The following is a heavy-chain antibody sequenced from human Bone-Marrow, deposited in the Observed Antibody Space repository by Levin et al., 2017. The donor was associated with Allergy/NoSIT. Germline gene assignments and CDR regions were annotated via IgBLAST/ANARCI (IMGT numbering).Heavy chain of an antibody. CDR1: GFSLSTNGMG. V-gene: IGHV2-5*02. CDR3: AHLLFNGGYETNFDY. J-gene: IGHJ4*02. D-gene: IGHD5-12*01. Sequence: ESGPTLVKPTQTLTLTCTFSGFSLSTNGMGVGWIRQPPGKALEWLALIYWDDEKRYSPSLKTRLTVIKDTSKNQVVLTMTNMDPVDTATYYCAHLLFNGGYETNFDYWGQGTLVTVSS. CDR2: IYWDDEK.